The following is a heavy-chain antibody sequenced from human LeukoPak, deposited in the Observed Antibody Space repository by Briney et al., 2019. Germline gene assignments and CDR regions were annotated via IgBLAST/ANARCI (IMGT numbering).Heavy chain of an antibody. CDR3: ATGLWEPLHFDY. CDR1: GYTFTGYY. D-gene: IGHD2-15*01. J-gene: IGHJ4*02. V-gene: IGHV1-2*02. Sequence: ASVKVSCKASGYTFTGYYMHWVRQAPGQGLEWMGWINPNSGDTNYAQKFQGRVTMTRDTSISTAYMELSRLRSDDTAVYYCATGLWEPLHFDYWGQGTLVTVSS. CDR2: INPNSGDT.